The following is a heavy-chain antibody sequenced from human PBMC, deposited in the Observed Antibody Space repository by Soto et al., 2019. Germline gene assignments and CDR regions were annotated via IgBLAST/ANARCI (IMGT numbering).Heavy chain of an antibody. Sequence: QVQLVESGGGVVQPGRSLRLSCAASGFIFSGYAMHWVRQAPGKGLERVAVISYDGNTQYYADSVKGRFTVSRDNSNNMLYVQMNNLRDEDTAMYYCAKETNAYEINFWGQGTLVTVSS. J-gene: IGHJ4*02. D-gene: IGHD3-9*01. CDR2: ISYDGNTQ. CDR1: GFIFSGYA. V-gene: IGHV3-30-3*01. CDR3: AKETNAYEINF.